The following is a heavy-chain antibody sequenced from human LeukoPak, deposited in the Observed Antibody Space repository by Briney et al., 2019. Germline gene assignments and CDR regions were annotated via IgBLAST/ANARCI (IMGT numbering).Heavy chain of an antibody. CDR3: ARLLGSYGMDV. V-gene: IGHV4-59*08. CDR1: GGSISSYY. J-gene: IGHJ6*02. Sequence: SETLSLTCTVSGGSISSYYWSWIRQPPGRGLEWIGYIYYSGSTNYNPSLKSRVTISVDTSENQFSLKLSSVTAADTAVYYCARLLGSYGMDVWGQGTTVTVSS. D-gene: IGHD2-15*01. CDR2: IYYSGST.